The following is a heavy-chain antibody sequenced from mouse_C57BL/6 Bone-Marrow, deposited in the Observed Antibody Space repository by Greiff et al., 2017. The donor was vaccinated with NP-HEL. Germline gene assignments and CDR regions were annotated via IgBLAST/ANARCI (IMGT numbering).Heavy chain of an antibody. CDR2: FTMYSDAT. CDR3: ARSSYYYGSSSYAMDY. Sequence: LQQSGAELVRPGSSVKLSCKDSYFAFMASAMHWVKQRPGHGLEWIGSFTMYSDATEYSENFKGKATLTVNTSSSTAYIELSSLTSEDSAVYYIARSSYYYGSSSYAMDYWGQGTSVTVSS. J-gene: IGHJ4*01. CDR1: YFAFMASA. V-gene: IGHV1-49*01. D-gene: IGHD1-1*01.